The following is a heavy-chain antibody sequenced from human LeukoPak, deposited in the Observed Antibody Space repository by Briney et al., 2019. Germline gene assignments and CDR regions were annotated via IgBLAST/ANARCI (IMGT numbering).Heavy chain of an antibody. Sequence: SVKVSCKASGGTFSSYAISWVRQAPGQGLEWMGRIIPIFGIANYAQKFQGRVTITADKSTSTAYMELSSLRSEDTAMYYCARVRYSGYDFLWGQGTLVTVFS. V-gene: IGHV1-69*04. CDR3: ARVRYSGYDFL. CDR2: IIPIFGIA. D-gene: IGHD5-12*01. CDR1: GGTFSSYA. J-gene: IGHJ4*02.